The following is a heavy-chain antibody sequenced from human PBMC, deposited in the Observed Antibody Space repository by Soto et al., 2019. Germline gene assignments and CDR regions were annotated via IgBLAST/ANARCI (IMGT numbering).Heavy chain of an antibody. Sequence: QVQLVQSGTEVKKPGSSVKVSCKASGGTFRNYPINWVRQAPGQGLEWMGSIFPLTDIPDYAQNFQARLKISADKSTRTAYMELSSLTSDDTAMYFCARGPLVVLNYFESWGQGTRVPVSS. CDR1: GGTFRNYP. CDR2: IFPLTDIP. J-gene: IGHJ4*02. CDR3: ARGPLVVLNYFES. V-gene: IGHV1-69*02.